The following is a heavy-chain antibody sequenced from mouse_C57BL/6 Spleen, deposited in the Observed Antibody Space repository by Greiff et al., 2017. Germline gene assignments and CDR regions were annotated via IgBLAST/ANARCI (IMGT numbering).Heavy chain of an antibody. J-gene: IGHJ1*03. V-gene: IGHV5-16*01. D-gene: IGHD1-1*01. CDR3: ARVANYYGSSHWYFDV. CDR2: INYDGSST. Sequence: EVQLQESEGGLVQPGSSMKLSCTASGFTFSDYYMAWVRQVPEKGLEWVANINYDGSSTYYLDSLKSRFIISRDNAKNILYLQMRSLKSEDTATYYCARVANYYGSSHWYFDVWGTGTTVTASS. CDR1: GFTFSDYY.